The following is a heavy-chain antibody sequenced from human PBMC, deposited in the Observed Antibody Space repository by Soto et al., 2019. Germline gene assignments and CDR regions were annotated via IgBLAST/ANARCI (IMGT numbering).Heavy chain of an antibody. V-gene: IGHV3-30*18. CDR3: AKSVPDPACRGGGCHRTFDY. D-gene: IGHD2-15*01. J-gene: IGHJ4*02. Sequence: QVQLVESGGGVVQPGGSVRLSCTASGFTLGAYVMHWVRQAQGKGPEWVAAISADGRDLFYAASVEGRFTISRDNSKNTLFLQMNSLTSEDTSGYSCAKSVPDPACRGGGCHRTFDYWGQGTLVTVSS. CDR2: ISADGRDL. CDR1: GFTLGAYV.